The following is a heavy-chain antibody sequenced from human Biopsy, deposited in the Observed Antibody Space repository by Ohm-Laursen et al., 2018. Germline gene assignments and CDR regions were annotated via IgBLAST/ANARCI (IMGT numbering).Heavy chain of an antibody. D-gene: IGHD7-27*01. CDR2: ISSSSSYI. J-gene: IGHJ4*02. CDR1: GFTFSSNA. V-gene: IGHV3-21*01. CDR3: AKDLRNNNWGVEN. Sequence: SLRLSCAASGFTFSSNAMSRVRQAPGKGLEWVSSISSSSSYIYYADSVKGRFTISRDNAKNSLYLQMNNPRAEDTAVFYCAKDLRNNNWGVENWGQGTLVTVSS.